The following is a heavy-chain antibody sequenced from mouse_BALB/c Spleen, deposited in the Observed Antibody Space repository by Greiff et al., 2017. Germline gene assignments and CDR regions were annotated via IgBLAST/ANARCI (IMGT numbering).Heavy chain of an antibody. Sequence: ESGPGILQPSQTLSLTCSFSGFSLSTSGMGVSWIRQPSGKGLEWLAQIYWDDDKRYNPSLKSRLTISKDTSRNQVFLKITSVDTADTATYYCARRGGDYYCSRRAMDYWGQGTSVTVSS. J-gene: IGHJ4*01. CDR2: IYWDDDK. D-gene: IGHD1-1*01. V-gene: IGHV8-12*01. CDR3: ARRGGDYYCSRRAMDY. CDR1: GFSLSTSGMG.